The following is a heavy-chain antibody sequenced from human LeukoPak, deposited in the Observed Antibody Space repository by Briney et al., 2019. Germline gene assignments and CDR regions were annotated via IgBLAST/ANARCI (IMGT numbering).Heavy chain of an antibody. CDR1: GFTFSSYA. D-gene: IGHD3-10*01. CDR2: ISGSGGST. Sequence: GGSLRLSCAASGFTFSSYAMSWVRQAPGKGLEWVSAISGSGGSTYYADSVKGRFTISRDNSKNTLYLQMSSLRAEDTAVYLCARGRAAGTFLSLDAFDIWGQGTMVTVSS. CDR3: ARGRAAGTFLSLDAFDI. V-gene: IGHV3-23*01. J-gene: IGHJ3*02.